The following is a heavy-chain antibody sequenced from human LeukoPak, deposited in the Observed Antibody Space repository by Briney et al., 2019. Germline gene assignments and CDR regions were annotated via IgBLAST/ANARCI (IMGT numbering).Heavy chain of an antibody. CDR1: GFTFSSGW. J-gene: IGHJ5*02. CDR2: INSDGSIT. D-gene: IGHD2-15*01. CDR3: AREKVGYCSGANCQNWFDP. Sequence: GGSLRLSCAASGFTFSSGWMHWVRQDPGKGLVWVSHINSDGSITTYADSVKGRFTISRDNAKNTLYLQMNSLRAEDTAVYYCAREKVGYCSGANCQNWFDPWGQGTLVTVSS. V-gene: IGHV3-74*01.